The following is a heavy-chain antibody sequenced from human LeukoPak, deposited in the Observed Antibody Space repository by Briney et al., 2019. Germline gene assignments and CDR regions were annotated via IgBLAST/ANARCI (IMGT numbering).Heavy chain of an antibody. CDR1: GGSFSDYY. Sequence: MSSETLSLTCAVYGGSFSDYYWSWIRQPPGKGLEWIGEINHSGSTNYNPSLKSRVTISVDTSKNQFSLKLTSVTAADTAVYFCARGRVSSSTWHSTYYYYFYMDVWGKGTTVTVSS. J-gene: IGHJ6*03. V-gene: IGHV4-34*01. CDR2: INHSGST. D-gene: IGHD4-11*01. CDR3: ARGRVSSSTWHSTYYYYFYMDV.